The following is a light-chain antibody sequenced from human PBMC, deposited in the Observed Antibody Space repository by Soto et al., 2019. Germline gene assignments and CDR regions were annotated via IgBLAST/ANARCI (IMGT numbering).Light chain of an antibody. CDR3: QQSYSTRRT. J-gene: IGKJ1*01. V-gene: IGKV1-8*01. CDR1: QGISSY. Sequence: AIRMTQSPSSLSASTGDRVTITCRASQGISSYLAWYQQKPGKAPKLLIYAASTLQSGVPSRFSGSGSGTEFTLTISSLQPDDFATYYCQQSYSTRRTFGQGTKVDIK. CDR2: AAS.